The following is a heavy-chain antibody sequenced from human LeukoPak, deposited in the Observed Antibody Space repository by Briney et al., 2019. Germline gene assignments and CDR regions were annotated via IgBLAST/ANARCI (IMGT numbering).Heavy chain of an antibody. J-gene: IGHJ4*02. V-gene: IGHV4-39*01. CDR1: GGSISSSSAY. CDR3: VSPRGFSYGYFDY. CDR2: IYYSKNT. D-gene: IGHD5-18*01. Sequence: SETLSLTCTVSGGSISSSSAYWGWIRQPPGKGLEWIGSIYYSKNTYYNPSLKSRVTISAEPPKNQFSLTLGSVSTTDTAVYYCVSPRGFSYGYFDYWGRGNLVIVSA.